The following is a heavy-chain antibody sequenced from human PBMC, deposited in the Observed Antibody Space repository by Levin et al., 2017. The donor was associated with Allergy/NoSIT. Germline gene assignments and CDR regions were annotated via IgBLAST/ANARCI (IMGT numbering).Heavy chain of an antibody. D-gene: IGHD3-16*01. V-gene: IGHV4-39*01. CDR2: IYYSGST. J-gene: IGHJ6*02. CDR3: ARQGGLSMDV. CDR1: GGSISSSSYY. Sequence: SETLSLTCTVSGGSISSSSYYWGWIRQPPGKGLEWIGSIYYSGSTYYNPSLKSRVTISVDTSKNQFSLKLSSVTAADTAVYYCARQGGLSMDVWGQGTTVTVSS.